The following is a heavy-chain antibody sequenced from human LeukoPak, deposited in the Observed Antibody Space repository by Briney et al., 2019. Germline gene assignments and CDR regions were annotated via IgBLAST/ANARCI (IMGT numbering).Heavy chain of an antibody. CDR1: GYTFTSYG. V-gene: IGHV1-18*01. J-gene: IGHJ4*02. CDR3: ARDRTMVRGATVGY. CDR2: ISAYNGNT. D-gene: IGHD3-10*01. Sequence: GASVKVSCKASGYTFTSYGISWVRQAPGQGLEWMGWISAYNGNTSYAQKLQGRVTMTTDTSTSTAYMELRSLRSDDTAVYYCARDRTMVRGATVGYWGQGTLVTVSS.